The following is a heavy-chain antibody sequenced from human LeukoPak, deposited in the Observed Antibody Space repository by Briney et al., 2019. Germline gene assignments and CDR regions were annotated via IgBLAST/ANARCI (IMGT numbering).Heavy chain of an antibody. Sequence: GGSLRLSCAASGFTFSSYSINWVRQAPGTGLEWVSSISSSGTYKNYANSVKGRFTISRDNAKNSLYLQMNSLRAEDTAVYYCARVPLYSSSWYFFDYWGQGTLVTVSS. J-gene: IGHJ4*02. CDR1: GFTFSSYS. CDR2: ISSSGTYK. D-gene: IGHD6-13*01. CDR3: ARVPLYSSSWYFFDY. V-gene: IGHV3-21*04.